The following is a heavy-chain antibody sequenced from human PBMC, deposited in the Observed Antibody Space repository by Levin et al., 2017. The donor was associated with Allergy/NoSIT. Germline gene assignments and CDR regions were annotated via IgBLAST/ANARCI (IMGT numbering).Heavy chain of an antibody. CDR2: MTSSGSTI. CDR3: STGDLSYFDY. V-gene: IGHV3-48*03. Sequence: PGGSLRLSCAASGFAFSSYEMKWVRQAPGKGLEWISFMTSSGSTIYYADSVRGRFTISRDNAKNSLYLQMNSLRAEDTAVYYCSTGDLSYFDYWGQGTLVTVSS. J-gene: IGHJ4*02. D-gene: IGHD1-1*01. CDR1: GFAFSSYE.